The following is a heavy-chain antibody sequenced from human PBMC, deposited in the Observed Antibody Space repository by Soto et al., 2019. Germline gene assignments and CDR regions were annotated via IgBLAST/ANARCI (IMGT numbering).Heavy chain of an antibody. CDR3: ASPGGKDYYCSGSYYDAFDY. J-gene: IGHJ4*02. CDR1: GGTFSSYA. V-gene: IGHV1-69*01. D-gene: IGHD3-10*01. CDR2: IIPIFGTE. Sequence: QVQLVQSGAEVKKPGSSVKVSCKASGGTFSSYAISWVRQAPGQGLEWMGGIIPIFGTENYAQKFQGRVTITADESTSTAYMELSSLRAEDTAVYYCASPGGKDYYCSGSYYDAFDYWGQGTLVTVSS.